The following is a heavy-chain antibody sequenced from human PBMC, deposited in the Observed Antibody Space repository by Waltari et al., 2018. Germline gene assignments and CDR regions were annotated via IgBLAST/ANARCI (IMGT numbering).Heavy chain of an antibody. Sequence: QVQLQESGPGLVKPSQTLSLTCTVSGGSISSGGYYWSWIRQHPGKGLEWIGYIYYSGGTHYNPSLKSRVTISVDTAKNQFSLKLSSVTAADTAVYYCARAVPLYDFWSGYAYGMDVWGQGTTVTVSS. V-gene: IGHV4-31*03. CDR2: IYYSGGT. D-gene: IGHD3-3*01. CDR1: GGSISSGGYY. J-gene: IGHJ6*02. CDR3: ARAVPLYDFWSGYAYGMDV.